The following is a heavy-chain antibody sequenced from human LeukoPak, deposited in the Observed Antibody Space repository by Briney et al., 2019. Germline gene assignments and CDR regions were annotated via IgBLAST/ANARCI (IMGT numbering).Heavy chain of an antibody. V-gene: IGHV4-59*01. J-gene: IGHJ4*02. Sequence: SEALSLTCTVSGDSISSFYWSWIRQPPGKGLEWIGYIYNSGTTNYNPSLKIRVTISGDTSKNQFSLKLSSVTAADTAVYYCARGRVYDSFDYWGQGTLVTVHS. CDR2: IYNSGTT. CDR3: ARGRVYDSFDY. CDR1: GDSISSFY. D-gene: IGHD5/OR15-5a*01.